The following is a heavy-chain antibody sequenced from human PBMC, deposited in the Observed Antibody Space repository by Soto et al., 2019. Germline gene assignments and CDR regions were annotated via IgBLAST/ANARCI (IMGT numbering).Heavy chain of an antibody. V-gene: IGHV4-39*02. CDR1: GGSISSDVYY. D-gene: IGHD7-27*01. CDR3: ASLWGPYYFDY. Sequence: QLQLQESGPGLVKPSETLSLSCTVSGGSISSDVYYWGWIRQPPGKGLEWIGSIYHSGTTYYNPSLKSRVTISVDTPTTHLSLKLSSVTVADTAVYYWASLWGPYYFDYWGQGTLVTASS. CDR2: IYHSGTT. J-gene: IGHJ4*02.